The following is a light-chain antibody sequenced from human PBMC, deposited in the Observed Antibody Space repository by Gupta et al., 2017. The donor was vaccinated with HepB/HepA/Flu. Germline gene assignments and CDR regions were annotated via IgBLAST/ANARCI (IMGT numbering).Light chain of an antibody. CDR1: QSVGRR. V-gene: IGKV1-5*03. Sequence: DIQMAQSPSTLSASVGDRITITCRASQSVGRRLAWYQQKPGQAPKVLIYKASNLQGGVPSRFSGSGSGTEFTLTISSLQPEDSAHYYCQQYESYSPWTFGQGTKVEI. CDR3: QQYESYSPWT. CDR2: KAS. J-gene: IGKJ1*01.